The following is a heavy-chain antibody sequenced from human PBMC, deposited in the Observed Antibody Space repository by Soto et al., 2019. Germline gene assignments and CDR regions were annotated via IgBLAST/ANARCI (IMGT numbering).Heavy chain of an antibody. CDR3: ARDLNSASYYNY. CDR1: GYSFTSYG. J-gene: IGHJ4*02. D-gene: IGHD1-26*01. CDR2: ISTYNGDT. Sequence: QVQLVQSGAEVKKPGASVKVSCKASGYSFTSYGISWVRQAPGQGLEWMGWISTYNGDTNYAQKLQGRLTMTTDTSTSTAYMELRSLRSDDTAGYFCARDLNSASYYNYWGQGTLVTVSS. V-gene: IGHV1-18*01.